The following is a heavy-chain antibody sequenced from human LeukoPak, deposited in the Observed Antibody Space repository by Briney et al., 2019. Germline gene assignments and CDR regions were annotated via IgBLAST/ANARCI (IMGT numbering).Heavy chain of an antibody. CDR3: ARDGVLLWFGESNNWFDP. J-gene: IGHJ5*02. D-gene: IGHD3-10*01. V-gene: IGHV1-18*01. CDR2: ISAYNGNT. CDR1: GYTFTIYG. Sequence: ASVRVSFEASGYTFTIYGISGVRQAPGQGGEWMGWISAYNGNTNYAQKLQGRVTMTTDTSTSTAYMELRSLRSDDTAVYYCARDGVLLWFGESNNWFDPWGQGTLATVSA.